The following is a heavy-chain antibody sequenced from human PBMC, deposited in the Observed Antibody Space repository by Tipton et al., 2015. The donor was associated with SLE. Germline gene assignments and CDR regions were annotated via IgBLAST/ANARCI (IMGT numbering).Heavy chain of an antibody. D-gene: IGHD6-19*01. V-gene: IGHV4-34*01. Sequence: TLSLTCAVYGGSFSGYYWSWIRQPPGKGLEWIGEITHSGSTNYNPSLKSRVTISVDTSKNQFSLKLSSVTAADTAVYYCAREVEREWEQWLVLDYWGQGTLVTVSS. J-gene: IGHJ4*02. CDR2: ITHSGST. CDR3: AREVEREWEQWLVLDY. CDR1: GGSFSGYY.